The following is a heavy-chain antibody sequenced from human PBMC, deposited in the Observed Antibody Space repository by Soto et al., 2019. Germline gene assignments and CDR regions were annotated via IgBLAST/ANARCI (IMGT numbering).Heavy chain of an antibody. D-gene: IGHD3-3*01. Sequence: GGSPRLSCAASGFTFSSYGIHWVRQAPGKGLEWVAVISYDGSNKFYGDSVKGRFTISRDNSKNTLYLQMNSLRAEDTAVYYCTRHDSNYDFWSGSPTRYGMDVWGQGTTVTVSS. V-gene: IGHV3-30*03. CDR2: ISYDGSNK. CDR3: TRHDSNYDFWSGSPTRYGMDV. J-gene: IGHJ6*02. CDR1: GFTFSSYG.